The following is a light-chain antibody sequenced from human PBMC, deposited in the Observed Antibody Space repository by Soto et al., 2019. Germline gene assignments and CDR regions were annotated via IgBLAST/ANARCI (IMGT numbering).Light chain of an antibody. CDR3: QSYDSSNQV. J-gene: IGLJ1*01. CDR1: SGSIASNY. V-gene: IGLV6-57*03. Sequence: NFMLTQPHSVSESPGKTVTISCTRSSGSIASNYVQWYQQRPGSAPTTVIYEDNQRPSGVPDRFSGSIDSSSNSASLTISGLKTEDEADYDCQSYDSSNQVFGTGTKLTVL. CDR2: EDN.